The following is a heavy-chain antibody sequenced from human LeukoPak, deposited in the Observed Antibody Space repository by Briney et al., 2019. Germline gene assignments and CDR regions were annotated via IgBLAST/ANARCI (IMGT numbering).Heavy chain of an antibody. CDR1: GFTFSSYS. V-gene: IGHV3-21*01. Sequence: TGGSLRLSCAASGFTFSSYSMNWVRQAPGKGLEWVSSISSSSSYIYYADSVKGRFTISRDNAKNSLYLQMNSLRVEDTALYYCANDDHSSNWRKARATWGQGTLVTVSS. CDR3: ANDDHSSNWRKARAT. J-gene: IGHJ4*02. D-gene: IGHD1-1*01. CDR2: ISSSSSYI.